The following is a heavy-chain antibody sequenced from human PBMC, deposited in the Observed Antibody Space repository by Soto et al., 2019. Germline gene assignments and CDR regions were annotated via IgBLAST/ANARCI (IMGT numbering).Heavy chain of an antibody. Sequence: SVKVSCKASGYTFTGYYMRWVRQAPGQGLEWMGGIIPIFGTANYAQKFQGRVTITADESTSTAYMELSSLRSEDTAVYYCARGKLGGDFDIWGQGTMVTVSS. V-gene: IGHV1-69*13. CDR1: GYTFTGYY. CDR2: IIPIFGTA. J-gene: IGHJ3*02. CDR3: ARGKLGGDFDI. D-gene: IGHD3-10*01.